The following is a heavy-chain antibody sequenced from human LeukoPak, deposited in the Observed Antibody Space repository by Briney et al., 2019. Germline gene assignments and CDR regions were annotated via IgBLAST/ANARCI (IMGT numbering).Heavy chain of an antibody. CDR1: GFSFSAYI. Sequence: AGGSLRLSCVASGFSFSAYIMHWVRQAPGKGLEYVSAIRSDGSSTFYPNSVKGRFTISRDNSKSTLYLQMGSLRAEDTAAYYCTRRYGGHSGWAGYHDSWGQGTLVTVSS. CDR2: IRSDGSST. V-gene: IGHV3-64*01. CDR3: TRRYGGHSGWAGYHDS. D-gene: IGHD6-19*01. J-gene: IGHJ4*02.